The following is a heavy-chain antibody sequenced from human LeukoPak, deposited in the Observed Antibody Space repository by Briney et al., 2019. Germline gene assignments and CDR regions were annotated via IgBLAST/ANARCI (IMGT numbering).Heavy chain of an antibody. V-gene: IGHV4-34*01. CDR1: GGSFSGYY. Sequence: SETLSLTRAVYGGSFSGYYWSWIRQPPGKGLEWIGEINHSGSTNYNPSLKSRVTISVDTSKNQFSLKLSSVTAADTAVYYCARGKVGATPDDYWGQGTLVTVSS. CDR2: INHSGST. CDR3: ARGKVGATPDDY. D-gene: IGHD1-26*01. J-gene: IGHJ4*02.